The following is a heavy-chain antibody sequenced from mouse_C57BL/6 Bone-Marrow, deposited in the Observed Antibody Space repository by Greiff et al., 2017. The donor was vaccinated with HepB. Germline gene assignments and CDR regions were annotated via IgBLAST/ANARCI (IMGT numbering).Heavy chain of an antibody. V-gene: IGHV1-64*01. CDR2: IHPNSGST. CDR1: GYTFTSYW. CDR3: ARFYGNYRYFDV. D-gene: IGHD2-1*01. Sequence: QVQLQQPGAELVKPGASVKLSCKASGYTFTSYWMHWVKQRPGQGLEWIGMIHPNSGSTNYNEKFKSKATLTVDKSSSTAYMQLSSLTSEDSAVYYCARFYGNYRYFDVWGTGTTVTVSS. J-gene: IGHJ1*03.